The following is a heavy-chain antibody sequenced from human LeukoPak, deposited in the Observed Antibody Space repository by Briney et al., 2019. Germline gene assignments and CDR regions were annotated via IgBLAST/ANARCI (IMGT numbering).Heavy chain of an antibody. J-gene: IGHJ4*02. CDR3: ARDGDAAIRGVNFDY. Sequence: GGSLRLSCAASGFTFRTYGMHWVRQAPGKGLEWVAFMRYDGSNEYYADSVKGRFTISRDNSKNTLYLQMNSLRAEDTAVYYCARDGDAAIRGVNFDYWGQGTLVTVSS. CDR2: MRYDGSNE. CDR1: GFTFRTYG. V-gene: IGHV3-30*02. D-gene: IGHD3-10*01.